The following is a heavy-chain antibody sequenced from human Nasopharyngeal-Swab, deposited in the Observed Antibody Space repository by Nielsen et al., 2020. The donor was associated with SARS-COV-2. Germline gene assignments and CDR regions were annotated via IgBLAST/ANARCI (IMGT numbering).Heavy chain of an antibody. Sequence: GESLKISCRASGFTLEDHGITWVRQAPGKGLEWVGLLISTRILGGTSEYAASVKGRFTISRDDSNSIAYLQMNSLKSEDTGVYYCNRGYHMDVWGQGTTVTVSS. CDR1: GFTLEDHG. D-gene: IGHD6-25*01. V-gene: IGHV3-49*04. CDR3: NRGYHMDV. CDR2: LISTRILGGTS. J-gene: IGHJ6*02.